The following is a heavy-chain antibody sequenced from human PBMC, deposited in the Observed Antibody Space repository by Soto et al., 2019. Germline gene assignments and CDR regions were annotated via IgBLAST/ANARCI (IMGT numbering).Heavy chain of an antibody. D-gene: IGHD2-15*01. Sequence: PGGSLRLSCAASGFTFCSYSMNWVRQAPGKGLEWVSYISSSSSTIYYADSVKGRFTISRDNAKNSLYLQMNSLRAEDTAVYYCARVTGYRKSGLHFDYWGQGTLVTVS. V-gene: IGHV3-48*01. J-gene: IGHJ4*02. CDR1: GFTFCSYS. CDR2: ISSSSSTI. CDR3: ARVTGYRKSGLHFDY.